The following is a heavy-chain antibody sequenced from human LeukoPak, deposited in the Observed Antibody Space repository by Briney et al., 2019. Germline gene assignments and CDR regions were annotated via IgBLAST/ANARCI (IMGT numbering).Heavy chain of an antibody. J-gene: IGHJ4*02. V-gene: IGHV3-33*01. CDR1: GFTFSSYG. CDR3: ARDSGYSSSWYYFDY. D-gene: IGHD6-13*01. Sequence: GGSLRLSCAASGFTFSSYGMHWVRQAPGKGLEWVAVIWYDGSNKYYADSVKGRFTISRDNSKNTLYLQMNSLRAEDTAVYYCARDSGYSSSWYYFDYWGQGTLVTVSS. CDR2: IWYDGSNK.